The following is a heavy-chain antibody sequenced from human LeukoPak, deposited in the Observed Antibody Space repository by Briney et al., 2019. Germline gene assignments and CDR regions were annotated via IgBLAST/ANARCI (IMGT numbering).Heavy chain of an antibody. Sequence: PSQTLSLTCTVSGGSISSGDYYWSWIRQPPGKGLEWIGYIYYSGSTYYNPSLKSRVTISVDTSKNQFSLKLSSVTAADTAVYYCARAPPIVVVTAMGIDAFDIWGQGTMVTVSS. V-gene: IGHV4-30-4*01. CDR1: GGSISSGDYY. J-gene: IGHJ3*02. D-gene: IGHD2-21*02. CDR3: ARAPPIVVVTAMGIDAFDI. CDR2: IYYSGST.